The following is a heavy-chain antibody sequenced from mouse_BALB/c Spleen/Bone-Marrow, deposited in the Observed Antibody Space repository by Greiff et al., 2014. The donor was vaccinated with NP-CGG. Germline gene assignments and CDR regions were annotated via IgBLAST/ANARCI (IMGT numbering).Heavy chain of an antibody. CDR1: GFTFSDFY. D-gene: IGHD1-1*02. V-gene: IGHV5-4*02. CDR3: ARSGERYGAMDY. CDR2: ISDGGTYT. J-gene: IGHJ4*01. Sequence: EVMLVESGGGLVKPGGSLKLPCAASGFTFSDFYMFWFRQTPEKRLEWVATISDGGTYTYYPDSVKGRFTISRDNAKNNLYLQMSSLKSEDTAIYYCARSGERYGAMDYWGQGTSVTVSS.